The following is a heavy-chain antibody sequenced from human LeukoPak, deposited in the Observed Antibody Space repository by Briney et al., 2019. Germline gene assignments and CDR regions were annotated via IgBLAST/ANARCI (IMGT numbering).Heavy chain of an antibody. Sequence: SETLSLTCAVSGYSISSGYYWIWIRQPPGKGLEWIGSLYHSDSIYYNPSLESRVTMSVYTSKNQFSLKLSFVTAADTAVYYCARQHDSYHYYYVDVWGKGTTVTVSS. CDR2: LYHSDSI. D-gene: IGHD6-13*01. CDR3: ARQHDSYHYYYVDV. V-gene: IGHV4-38-2*01. CDR1: GYSISSGYY. J-gene: IGHJ6*03.